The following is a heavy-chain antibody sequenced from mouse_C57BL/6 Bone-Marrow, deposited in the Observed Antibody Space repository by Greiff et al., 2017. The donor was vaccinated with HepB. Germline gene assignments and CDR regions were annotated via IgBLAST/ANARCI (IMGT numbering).Heavy chain of an antibody. Sequence: EVQWVESGGGLVKPGGSLKLSCAASGFTFSSYAMSWVRQTPEKRLEWVATISDGGSYTYYPDNVKGRFTISRDNAKNNLYLQMSHLKSEDTAMYYCARDASYYDWGQGTTLTVSS. CDR1: GFTFSSYA. CDR3: ARDASYYD. V-gene: IGHV5-4*01. J-gene: IGHJ2*01. D-gene: IGHD1-1*01. CDR2: ISDGGSYT.